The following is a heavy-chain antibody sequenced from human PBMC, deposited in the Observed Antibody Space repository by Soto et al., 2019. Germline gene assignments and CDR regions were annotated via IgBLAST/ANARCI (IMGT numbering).Heavy chain of an antibody. CDR2: VSYDGRNK. V-gene: IGHV3-30*04. J-gene: IGHJ6*02. CDR1: GFTFSSYA. Sequence: QVQLVESGGGVVQPGRSLRLSCAASGFTFSSYAMHWVRQAPGKGPEWVAVVSYDGRNKYYADSVKGRFTISRDNSKNTLYLQMNSLRAEDTAVYYCARETDGMDVWGQGTTVTVSS. CDR3: ARETDGMDV.